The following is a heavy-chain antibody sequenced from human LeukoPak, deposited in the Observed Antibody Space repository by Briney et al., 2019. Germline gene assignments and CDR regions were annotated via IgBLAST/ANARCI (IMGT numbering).Heavy chain of an antibody. CDR2: IHYTGST. J-gene: IGHJ4*02. D-gene: IGHD5-18*01. CDR3: ARHQTWIRLWSDY. Sequence: PSETLSLTCTVSGGSISSYYWSWIRQSPGKGLECIGYIHYTGSTNYNPSLKSRVTISVETSKNQFSLKLKSVTAAHTAVYYCARHQTWIRLWSDYWGQGTLVTVSS. V-gene: IGHV4-59*08. CDR1: GGSISSYY.